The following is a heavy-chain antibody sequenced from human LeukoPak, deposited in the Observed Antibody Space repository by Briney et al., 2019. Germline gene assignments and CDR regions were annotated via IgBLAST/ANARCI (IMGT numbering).Heavy chain of an antibody. CDR3: AKGDFWSGYYHPHYFDY. CDR1: GFTFSSYA. CDR2: ISGSGGST. V-gene: IGHV3-23*01. Sequence: GGSLRLSCAASGFTFSSYAMSWVRQAPGKGLEWVSAISGSGGSTYYADSAKGRFTISRDNSKNTLYLQMNSLRAEDTAVYYCAKGDFWSGYYHPHYFDYWGQGTLVTVSS. J-gene: IGHJ4*02. D-gene: IGHD3-3*01.